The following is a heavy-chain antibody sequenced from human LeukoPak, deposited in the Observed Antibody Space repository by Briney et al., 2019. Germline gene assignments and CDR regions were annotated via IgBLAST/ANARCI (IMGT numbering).Heavy chain of an antibody. J-gene: IGHJ4*02. D-gene: IGHD3-3*01. CDR2: ISSSSSYI. CDR3: ARGSYDFWSGYYHFDY. CDR1: GFTFSSYS. V-gene: IGHV3-21*01. Sequence: GGSLRLSCAASGFTFSSYSMNWVRQAPGKGLEWGSSISSSSSYIYYADSVKGRFTISRDNAKNSLYLQMNSLRAEDTAVYYCARGSYDFWSGYYHFDYWGQGTLVTVSS.